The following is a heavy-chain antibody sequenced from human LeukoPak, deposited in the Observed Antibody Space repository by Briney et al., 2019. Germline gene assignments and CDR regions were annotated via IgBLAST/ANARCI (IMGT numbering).Heavy chain of an antibody. Sequence: GGSLRLSCAASGFTFSSYAMHWVRQAPDKGLEWVAVISYDGSNKYYADSVKGRFTISRDNSRNTLSLQMNSLRAEDTAIYYCAKDVMRCSGGCIWGQGTLVTVSS. J-gene: IGHJ4*02. D-gene: IGHD2-15*01. V-gene: IGHV3-30*04. CDR1: GFTFSSYA. CDR3: AKDVMRCSGGCI. CDR2: ISYDGSNK.